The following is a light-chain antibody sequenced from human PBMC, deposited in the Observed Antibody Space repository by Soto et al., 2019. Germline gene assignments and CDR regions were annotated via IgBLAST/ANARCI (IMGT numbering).Light chain of an antibody. V-gene: IGKV3D-15*01. CDR1: QGIGDT. CDR2: DAS. J-gene: IGKJ1*01. Sequence: EIVMTQSPATLSVSPGEGATLSRRASQGIGDTLAWYQQTPGQAPRLLIYDASTRATGIPARFSGSGSGTDFTLTISSLQPEDFATYYCLQDYNYPWTFGQGTKVDI. CDR3: LQDYNYPWT.